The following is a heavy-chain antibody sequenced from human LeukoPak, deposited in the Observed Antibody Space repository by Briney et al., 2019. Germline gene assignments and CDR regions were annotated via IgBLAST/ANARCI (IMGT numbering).Heavy chain of an antibody. J-gene: IGHJ4*02. D-gene: IGHD2-15*01. CDR2: IKRKTDGGTT. Sequence: PGGSLRLSCAASGFSFSNAWMSWVRQAPGKGLEWVGRIKRKTDGGTTDYAAPVKGRFAISRDDSKNMLYLQMNSLKTEDTAVYYCTYSPHSFFDYWGQGTLVTVSS. CDR3: TYSPHSFFDY. CDR1: GFSFSNAW. V-gene: IGHV3-15*01.